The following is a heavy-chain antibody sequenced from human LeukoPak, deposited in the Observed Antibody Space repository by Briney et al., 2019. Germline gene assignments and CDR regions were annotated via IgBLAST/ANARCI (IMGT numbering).Heavy chain of an antibody. Sequence: ASVKVSCKASGYTFTSYPMNWLRQAPGQGLEWMGWIDTNTGNPTYAQGFTGRFVFSLDTSVSTAYLQISSLKAEDTAVYYCARDQRPYYYGMDVWGQGTTVTVSS. CDR2: IDTNTGNP. V-gene: IGHV7-4-1*02. CDR1: GYTFTSYP. CDR3: ARDQRPYYYGMDV. J-gene: IGHJ6*02.